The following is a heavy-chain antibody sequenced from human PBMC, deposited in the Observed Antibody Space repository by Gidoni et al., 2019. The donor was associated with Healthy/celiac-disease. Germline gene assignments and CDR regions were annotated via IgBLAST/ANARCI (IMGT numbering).Heavy chain of an antibody. CDR1: GGSFSGYY. V-gene: IGHV4-34*01. D-gene: IGHD3-22*01. J-gene: IGHJ3*02. Sequence: QVQLQQWGAGLLKPSETLSLTCAVYGGSFSGYYWSWIRQPPGKGLEWSGEINHSGSTNYNPSLKSRVTISVDTSKNQFSLKLSSVTAADTAVYYCARISSGYYYMYAPCCAFDIWGQGTMVTVSS. CDR3: ARISSGYYYMYAPCCAFDI. CDR2: INHSGST.